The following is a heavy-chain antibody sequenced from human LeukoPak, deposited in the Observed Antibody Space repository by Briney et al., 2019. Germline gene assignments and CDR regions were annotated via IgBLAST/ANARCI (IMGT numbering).Heavy chain of an antibody. Sequence: SETLSLTCTVSGDSISSYYWSWIRQPAGRGLEWIGRIYTSGSTNYNPSLKSRVTISVDTSKNQFSLKLSSVTAADTAVYYCARDRTRYCSSTSCYLDAFDIWGQGTMVTVSS. V-gene: IGHV4-4*07. D-gene: IGHD2-2*01. CDR1: GDSISSYY. CDR3: ARDRTRYCSSTSCYLDAFDI. CDR2: IYTSGST. J-gene: IGHJ3*02.